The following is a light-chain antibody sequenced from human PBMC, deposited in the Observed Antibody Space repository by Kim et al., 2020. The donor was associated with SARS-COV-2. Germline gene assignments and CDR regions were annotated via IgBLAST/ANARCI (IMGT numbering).Light chain of an antibody. V-gene: IGLV1-40*01. Sequence: VNIYSTGTSSNLGAGYDVHWYRHLPGTAPELLIYRNTNRPPGGPDRFSGSKSGTSASLAIIGLQAEDEADYYCQSYDNSLSPSEVFGGGTQLTVL. J-gene: IGLJ2*01. CDR1: SSNLGAGYD. CDR3: QSYDNSLSPSEV. CDR2: RNT.